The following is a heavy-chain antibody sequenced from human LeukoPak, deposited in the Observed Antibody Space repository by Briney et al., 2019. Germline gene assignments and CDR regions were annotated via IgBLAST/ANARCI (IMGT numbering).Heavy chain of an antibody. CDR3: TSKSIVGATGDFDY. V-gene: IGHV3-73*01. Sequence: GGSLRLSCAASGFTFSGSAMHWVRQTSGKGLEWVGSIRSKANSYATAYAASVKGRFTISRDDSKNTAYLQMNSLKTEDTAVYYCTSKSIVGATGDFDYWGQGTLVTVSS. CDR1: GFTFSGSA. J-gene: IGHJ4*02. D-gene: IGHD1-26*01. CDR2: IRSKANSYAT.